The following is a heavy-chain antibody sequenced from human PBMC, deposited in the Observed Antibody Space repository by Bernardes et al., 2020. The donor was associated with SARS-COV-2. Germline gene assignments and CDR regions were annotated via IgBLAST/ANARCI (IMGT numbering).Heavy chain of an antibody. CDR2: IKQDGSEK. V-gene: IGHV3-7*03. CDR3: ARTVEVPAAILYFYYGMDV. CDR1: GFTFSSYW. Sequence: GGSLRLSCAASGFTFSSYWMSWVRQAPGKGLEWVANIKQDGSEKYYVDSVKGRFTISRDNAKNSLFLQMNSLRAEDTAVYYCARTVEVPAAILYFYYGMDVWGQGTTVTVSS. J-gene: IGHJ6*02. D-gene: IGHD2-2*02.